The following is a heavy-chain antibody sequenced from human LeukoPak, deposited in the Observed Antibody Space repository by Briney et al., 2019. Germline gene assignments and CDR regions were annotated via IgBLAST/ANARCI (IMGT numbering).Heavy chain of an antibody. CDR1: GCTLSNHW. J-gene: IGHJ6*02. CDR3: ARNNGMDV. Sequence: GGSLRLSCAASGCTLSNHWMTWVRQVPGRGPEWVANVNRDGSETYHLDSVKGRFTISKDNAKNSLYLQMNSLRAEDTALYHCARNNGMDVWGQGTTVIVSS. V-gene: IGHV3-7*03. CDR2: VNRDGSET.